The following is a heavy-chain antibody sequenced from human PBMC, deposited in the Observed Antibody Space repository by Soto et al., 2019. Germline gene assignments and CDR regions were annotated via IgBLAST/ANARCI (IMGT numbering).Heavy chain of an antibody. CDR2: ISGGGETI. Sequence: SLRLSCAASRFTFSDYSMNWVRQAPWKGLEWVSYISGGGETIYYADSVRGRFTISRDNAKNSLFLQMNSLRDEDTAVYYCARESPYSQRLKPRYFQCWGQATLVTVS. J-gene: IGHJ4*03. D-gene: IGHD6-25*01. V-gene: IGHV3-48*02. CDR1: RFTFSDYS. CDR3: ARESPYSQRLKPRYFQC.